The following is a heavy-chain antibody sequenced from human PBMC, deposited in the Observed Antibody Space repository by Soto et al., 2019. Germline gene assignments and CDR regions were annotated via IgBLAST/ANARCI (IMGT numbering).Heavy chain of an antibody. V-gene: IGHV5-10-1*01. Sequence: PGESLTLSCKGSGYSFTTYWISWVRQMPGKGLGWMGRIDPSDTYTNYSPSFQGHVTIPADKSISTAYLQWRSMKASDTAMYYCARRFSPRSIWSGGSCYLYYYYGMDVWGQGTTVTVSS. J-gene: IGHJ6*02. CDR3: ARRFSPRSIWSGGSCYLYYYYGMDV. D-gene: IGHD2-15*01. CDR2: IDPSDTYT. CDR1: GYSFTTYW.